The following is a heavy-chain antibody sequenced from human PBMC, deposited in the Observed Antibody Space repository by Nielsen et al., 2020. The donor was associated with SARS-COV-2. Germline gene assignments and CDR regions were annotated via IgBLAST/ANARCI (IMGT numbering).Heavy chain of an antibody. CDR2: IWYDGSNK. D-gene: IGHD4-23*01. CDR1: GFTFSSYG. V-gene: IGHV3-33*01. Sequence: GGSLRLSCAASGFTFSSYGMHWVRQAPGKGLEWVAVIWYDGSNKYYADSVKGRFTISRDNSKNTLYLQMNSLRAEDTAVYYCARDQSWSTVVTPETADAFDIWGQGTMVTVSS. J-gene: IGHJ3*02. CDR3: ARDQSWSTVVTPETADAFDI.